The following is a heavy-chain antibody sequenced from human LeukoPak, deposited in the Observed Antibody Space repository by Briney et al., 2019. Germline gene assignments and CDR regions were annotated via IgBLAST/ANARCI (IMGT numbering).Heavy chain of an antibody. J-gene: IGHJ4*02. CDR1: GYTFTSYY. D-gene: IGHD6-6*01. V-gene: IGHV1-46*01. Sequence: ASVMVSCTASGYTFTSYYMHWVRQAPGQGLEWMGIINPTGGSTTYAQKFQGRVTMTRDTSTSTVYMELSSLRSDDTAVYYCARTAARRFDYWGQGTLVTVSS. CDR2: INPTGGST. CDR3: ARTAARRFDY.